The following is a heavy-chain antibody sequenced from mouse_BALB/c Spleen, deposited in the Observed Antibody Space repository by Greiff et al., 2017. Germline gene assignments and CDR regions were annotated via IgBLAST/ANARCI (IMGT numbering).Heavy chain of an antibody. CDR2: ISDGGSYT. CDR3: ARDLESWFAY. V-gene: IGHV5-4*02. CDR1: GFTFSSYT. J-gene: IGHJ3*01. Sequence: EVKVVESGGGLVQPGGSLKLSCAASGFTFSSYTMYWVRQTPEKRLEWVATISDGGSYTYYPDSVKGRFTISRDNAKNNLYLQMSSLKSEDTAMYYCARDLESWFAYWGQGTLVTVSA.